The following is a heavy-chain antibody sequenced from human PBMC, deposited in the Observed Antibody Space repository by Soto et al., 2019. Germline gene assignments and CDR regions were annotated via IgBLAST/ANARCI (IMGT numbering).Heavy chain of an antibody. Sequence: EVQLVESGGGSVQPGGSLRLSCAASGFTFSTYDMYWVRQPTGKGLEWVSSIGTAGDTYYPGSVKGRFTISRENAKSSLYLQMNSLRVGDTAVYYCARDRREPYDYGLDVWGQGTTVTVS. V-gene: IGHV3-13*04. CDR1: GFTFSTYD. D-gene: IGHD1-1*01. J-gene: IGHJ6*02. CDR2: IGTAGDT. CDR3: ARDRREPYDYGLDV.